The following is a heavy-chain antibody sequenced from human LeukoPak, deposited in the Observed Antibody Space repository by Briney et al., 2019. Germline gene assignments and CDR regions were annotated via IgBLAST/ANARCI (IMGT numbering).Heavy chain of an antibody. CDR3: ARLRQLVTMVRGVTYYFDY. Sequence: GGSLRLSCAASGFTFSSYWMTWDRQAPGKGLEWVANIKQDGSEKYYVDSVKGRFTISRDNAKNSLYLQMNSLRAEDTAVYYCARLRQLVTMVRGVTYYFDYWGQGTLVTVSS. CDR2: IKQDGSEK. V-gene: IGHV3-7*03. D-gene: IGHD3-10*01. J-gene: IGHJ4*02. CDR1: GFTFSSYW.